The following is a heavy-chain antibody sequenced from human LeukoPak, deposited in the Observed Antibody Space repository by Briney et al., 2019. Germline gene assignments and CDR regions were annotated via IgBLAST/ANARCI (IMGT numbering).Heavy chain of an antibody. CDR2: ISGSGGST. V-gene: IGHV3-23*01. Sequence: GGSLRLSCAASGFTFSSYAMSWVRQAPGKGLEWVSAISGSGGSTYYADSAKGRFTISRDNSKNTLYLQMNSLRAEDAAVYYCAKPHLGGYDLFDYWGQGTLVTVSS. CDR3: AKPHLGGYDLFDY. CDR1: GFTFSSYA. D-gene: IGHD5-12*01. J-gene: IGHJ4*02.